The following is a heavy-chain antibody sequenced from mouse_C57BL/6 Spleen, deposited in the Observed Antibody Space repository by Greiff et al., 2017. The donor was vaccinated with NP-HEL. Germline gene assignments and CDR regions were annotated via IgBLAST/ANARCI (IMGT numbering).Heavy chain of an antibody. D-gene: IGHD2-4*01. V-gene: IGHV1-80*01. CDR3: ARYSPLYDYTWFAY. CDR2: IYPGDGDT. J-gene: IGHJ3*01. Sequence: QVQLQQSGAELVKPGASVKISCKASGYAFSSYWMNWVKQRPGKGLEWIGQIYPGDGDTNYNGKFKGKATLTADKSSSTAYMQLSSLTSEDSAVYFCARYSPLYDYTWFAYWGQGTLVTVSA. CDR1: GYAFSSYW.